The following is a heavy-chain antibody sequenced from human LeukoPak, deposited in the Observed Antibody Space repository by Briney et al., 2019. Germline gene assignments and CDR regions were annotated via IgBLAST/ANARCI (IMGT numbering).Heavy chain of an antibody. CDR1: GYNFTTYA. Sequence: ASVKVSCKASGYNFTTYAMNWVRQAPGQGLEWMGGINTNIGNPTYAQRLTGRFVFSSDTSINTAYLQITSLKAEDTAVYYFARGVTDDFWSGKYPAYWFDPWGQGTLVTVSS. CDR3: ARGVTDDFWSGKYPAYWFDP. V-gene: IGHV7-4-1*02. CDR2: INTNIGNP. J-gene: IGHJ5*02. D-gene: IGHD3-3*01.